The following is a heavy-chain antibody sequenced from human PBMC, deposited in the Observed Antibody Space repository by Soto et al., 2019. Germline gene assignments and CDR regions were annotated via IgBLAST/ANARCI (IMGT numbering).Heavy chain of an antibody. J-gene: IGHJ4*02. Sequence: EVQLVETGGGLIQPGGSLRLSCAASGFSVGSNYMTWVRQSPGKGLEWVSLIYSNGDTDYADSVKGRFSISRDNCKNTLYLQMNNLRAEDTAVYHCARKSDSSPVPEADGVWGRGTLVTVSS. CDR2: IYSNGDT. CDR3: ARKSDSSPVPEADGV. CDR1: GFSVGSNY. V-gene: IGHV3-53*02. D-gene: IGHD2-8*01.